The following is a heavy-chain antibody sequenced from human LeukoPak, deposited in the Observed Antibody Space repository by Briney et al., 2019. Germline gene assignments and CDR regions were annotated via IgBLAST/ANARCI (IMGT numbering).Heavy chain of an antibody. D-gene: IGHD3-10*01. CDR1: GYTLTELS. CDR3: AAQLLWFGGEPRTPQ. V-gene: IGHV1-24*01. J-gene: IGHJ4*02. Sequence: ASVKVSCKVSGYTLTELSMHWVRQAPGKGLEWMGGFDPEDGETIYAQKFQGRVTMTEDTSTDTAYMELSSLRSEDTAVYYCAAQLLWFGGEPRTPQWGQGTLVTVSS. CDR2: FDPEDGET.